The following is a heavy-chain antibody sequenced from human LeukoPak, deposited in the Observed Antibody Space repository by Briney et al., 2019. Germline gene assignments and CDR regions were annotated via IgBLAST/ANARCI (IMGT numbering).Heavy chain of an antibody. CDR2: IYYSGST. V-gene: IGHV4-59*08. D-gene: IGHD2-15*01. CDR1: GGSISSYY. Sequence: SETLSLTCTVSGGSISSYYWSWIRQLPGKGLEWIGYIYYSGSTNYNPSLKSRVTISVDTSKNQFSLELSSVTAADTAVYYCARHCPRYCSGGSCYYSWYDYWGQGTLVTVSS. CDR3: ARHCPRYCSGGSCYYSWYDY. J-gene: IGHJ4*02.